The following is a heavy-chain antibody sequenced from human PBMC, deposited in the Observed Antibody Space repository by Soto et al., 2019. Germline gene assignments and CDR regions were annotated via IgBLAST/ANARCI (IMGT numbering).Heavy chain of an antibody. J-gene: IGHJ4*02. D-gene: IGHD3-22*01. CDR2: ISDSGFST. CDR1: GFSFSSYA. Sequence: EVQLLESGGGLVEPGGSLRLSCAASGFSFSSYAMSWVRQAPGKGLEWVSGISDSGFSTYYADSVKGRFTISRDSSKNTVYLQMNSLRAEDTAVYHCAKAGAKTYYYDSSGYYHFDYWGQGTLVTVSS. V-gene: IGHV3-23*01. CDR3: AKAGAKTYYYDSSGYYHFDY.